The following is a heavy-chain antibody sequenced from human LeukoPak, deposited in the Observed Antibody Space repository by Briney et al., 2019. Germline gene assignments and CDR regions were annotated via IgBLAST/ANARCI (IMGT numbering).Heavy chain of an antibody. CDR3: AHEEETEYSSILDV. Sequence: ESGPTLVKPTQTLTLTCAFSGFSLSSSGVGVGWIRQPPGKALEWLAVIYWNDDKRYSPSLKSRLTITKDTSKNQVVLTLTSMDPVDTATYFCAHEEETEYSSILDVWGQGTTVTVSS. CDR1: GFSLSSSGVG. CDR2: IYWNDDK. J-gene: IGHJ6*01. D-gene: IGHD6-13*01. V-gene: IGHV2-5*01.